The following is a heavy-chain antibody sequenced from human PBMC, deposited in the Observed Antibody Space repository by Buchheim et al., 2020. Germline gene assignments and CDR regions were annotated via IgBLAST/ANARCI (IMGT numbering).Heavy chain of an antibody. CDR1: GFDFSTYD. V-gene: IGHV3-33*08. D-gene: IGHD2-2*01. CDR3: ARDSRYCSSTSCYYNYYYYMDV. Sequence: QAQLVESGGGVVQPGRSLRLSCVASGFDFSTYDVHWVRQVPGKGLEWVAVIWYDGSNKYYADSVKGRFTISRDNSKNTLYLQMNSLRAEDTAVYYCARDSRYCSSTSCYYNYYYYMDVWGKGTT. CDR2: IWYDGSNK. J-gene: IGHJ6*03.